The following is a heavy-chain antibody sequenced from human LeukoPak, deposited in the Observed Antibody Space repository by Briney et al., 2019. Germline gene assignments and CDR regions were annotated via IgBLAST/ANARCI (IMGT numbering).Heavy chain of an antibody. D-gene: IGHD1-14*01. CDR3: AIATTGRGAFGS. CDR1: GFTFSDFW. Sequence: PGGSLRLSCAASGFTFSDFWMSWVRQAPGKGLECVASTNEAGGDKYYVASVKGRFTISRDNSKNSLSLQMNSLTAEDTAIYYCAIATTGRGAFGSWGQGTLVSVSS. CDR2: TNEAGGDK. J-gene: IGHJ4*02. V-gene: IGHV3-7*01.